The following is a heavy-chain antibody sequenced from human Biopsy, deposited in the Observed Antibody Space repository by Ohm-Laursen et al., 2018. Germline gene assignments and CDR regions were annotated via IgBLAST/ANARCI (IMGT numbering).Heavy chain of an antibody. CDR2: IYFTGRT. J-gene: IGHJ2*01. CDR3: ASAGYNPDWNLDP. V-gene: IGHV4-59*07. Sequence: SDTLSLTCTVSGGPIDSYYWSWIRQPPGKALEWIGYIYFTGRTSYNPSLKSRVTMSVNTSKKQFSLRLSSVTAADTAVYYCASAGYNPDWNLDPWGRGTRVTVSS. CDR1: GGPIDSYY. D-gene: IGHD5-24*01.